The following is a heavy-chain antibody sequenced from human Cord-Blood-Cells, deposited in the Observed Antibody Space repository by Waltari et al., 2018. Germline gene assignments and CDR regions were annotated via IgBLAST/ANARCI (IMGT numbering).Heavy chain of an antibody. J-gene: IGHJ4*02. CDR2: ISYDGSNK. D-gene: IGHD3-22*01. Sequence: QVQLVESGGGVVQPGRSLRLSCAASGFTFSSYAMHRVRQAPGKGLEWVAVISYDGSNKYYADSVKGRFTISRDNSKNTLYLQMNSLRAEDTAVYYCARDDYYDSSPFDYWGQGTLVTVSS. CDR1: GFTFSSYA. V-gene: IGHV3-30*04. CDR3: ARDDYYDSSPFDY.